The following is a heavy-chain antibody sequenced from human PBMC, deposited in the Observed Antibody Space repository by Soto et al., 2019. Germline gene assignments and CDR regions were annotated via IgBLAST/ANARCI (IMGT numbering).Heavy chain of an antibody. Sequence: EVHLVESGGGLVQPGGSLTLSCEASGFTVSTFWLHWVRQAPGKGLVWVSRINSDGSSTNYADSVKGRVTISRATAKNMLYLQMHRLRAAATVEYYCAIAVEYWGEGALCTVA. CDR2: INSDGSST. CDR1: GFTVSTFW. V-gene: IGHV3-74*01. J-gene: IGHJ4*02. CDR3: AIAVEY.